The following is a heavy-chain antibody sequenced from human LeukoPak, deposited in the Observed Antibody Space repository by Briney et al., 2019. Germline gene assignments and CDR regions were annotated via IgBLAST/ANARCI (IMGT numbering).Heavy chain of an antibody. Sequence: GGSLRLSCAASGFTFSSYGMHWVRQAPGKGLEWVAFIRYDGSNKYYADSVKGRFTISRDNSKNTLYLQTNSLRAEDTAVYYCAKDLGVGSTSFYFDYWGQGTLVTVSS. D-gene: IGHD2-2*01. V-gene: IGHV3-30*02. CDR1: GFTFSSYG. CDR3: AKDLGVGSTSFYFDY. CDR2: IRYDGSNK. J-gene: IGHJ4*02.